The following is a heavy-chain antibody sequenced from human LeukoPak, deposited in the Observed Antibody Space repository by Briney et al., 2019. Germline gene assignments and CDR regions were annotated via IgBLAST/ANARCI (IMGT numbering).Heavy chain of an antibody. CDR2: INPNSGGT. D-gene: IGHD3-22*01. V-gene: IGHV1-2*02. Sequence: ASVKVSCKASGYTFTGYYMHWVRQAPGQGLEWMGWINPNSGGTNYAQKFQGRVTMTRDTSISTAYMELSRLRSDDTAVYYCARDTYYYDNSGYFDYWGQGTLVTVSS. CDR1: GYTFTGYY. CDR3: ARDTYYYDNSGYFDY. J-gene: IGHJ4*02.